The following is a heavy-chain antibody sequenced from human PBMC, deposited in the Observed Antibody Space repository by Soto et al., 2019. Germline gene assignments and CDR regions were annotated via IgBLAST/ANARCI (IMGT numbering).Heavy chain of an antibody. D-gene: IGHD4-17*01. Sequence: PSETLSLTCTVSGGSIISYYWSWIRQPPGKGLEWIGYIYYSGSTNYNPSLKSRVTISVDTSKNQFSLKLSSVTAADTAVYYCARGPYGDYVFFDPWGQGTLVTVSS. V-gene: IGHV4-59*01. CDR3: ARGPYGDYVFFDP. CDR2: IYYSGST. J-gene: IGHJ5*02. CDR1: GGSIISYY.